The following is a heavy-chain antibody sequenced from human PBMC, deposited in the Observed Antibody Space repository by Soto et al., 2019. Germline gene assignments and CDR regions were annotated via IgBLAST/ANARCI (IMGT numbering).Heavy chain of an antibody. CDR2: ISYDGSNK. D-gene: IGHD6-25*01. V-gene: IGHV3-30*03. CDR1: GFTFSSYG. J-gene: IGHJ6*02. Sequence: QVQLVESGGGVVQPGRSLRLSCAASGFTFSSYGMHWVRQAPGKGLEWVAVISYDGSNKYYADSVKGRFTIPRDNSKNTLFLQMNSLRAEDTAVYSCATDLLRPGRASGMDVWGQGTTVTVSS. CDR3: ATDLLRPGRASGMDV.